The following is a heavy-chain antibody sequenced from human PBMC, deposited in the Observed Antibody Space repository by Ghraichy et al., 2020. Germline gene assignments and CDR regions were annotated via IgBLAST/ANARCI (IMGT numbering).Heavy chain of an antibody. CDR1: GFTFSSYS. Sequence: LSLTCAASGFTFSSYSMNWVRQAPGKGLEWVSSLSSTSSYIFYADSVKGRFTISRDNAKNSLFLQMNSLRVEDTAMYYCVRGTDGDYGYWGQGTLVTVSS. D-gene: IGHD4-17*01. J-gene: IGHJ4*02. V-gene: IGHV3-21*01. CDR3: VRGTDGDYGY. CDR2: LSSTSSYI.